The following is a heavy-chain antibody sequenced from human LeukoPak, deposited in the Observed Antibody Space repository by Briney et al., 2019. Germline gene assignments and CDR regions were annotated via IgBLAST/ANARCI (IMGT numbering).Heavy chain of an antibody. CDR1: GGSFSGYY. V-gene: IGHV4-34*01. D-gene: IGHD2-2*01. CDR3: ARVNIVVVPAENWFDP. J-gene: IGHJ5*02. CDR2: INHSGST. Sequence: SETLSLTCAVYGGSFSGYYWSWIRQPPGKGLEWIGEINHSGSTNYNPSLKSRVTISVDTSKNQFSLKLSSVTAADTAVYYCARVNIVVVPAENWFDPWGQGTLVTVSS.